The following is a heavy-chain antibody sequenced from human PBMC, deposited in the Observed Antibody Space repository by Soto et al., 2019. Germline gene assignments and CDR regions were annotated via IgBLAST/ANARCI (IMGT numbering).Heavy chain of an antibody. Sequence: GGSLRLSCAASGFTFSAYSMNWVRQAPGQGLEWVSNFRSTTDTIYYADSVKGRFTISRDNAKNSLYLQMNSLRDEDTAVYYCARDEGYYDSSGYSYFDYWGQGTLVTVSS. D-gene: IGHD3-22*01. J-gene: IGHJ4*02. CDR2: FRSTTDTI. CDR3: ARDEGYYDSSGYSYFDY. V-gene: IGHV3-48*02. CDR1: GFTFSAYS.